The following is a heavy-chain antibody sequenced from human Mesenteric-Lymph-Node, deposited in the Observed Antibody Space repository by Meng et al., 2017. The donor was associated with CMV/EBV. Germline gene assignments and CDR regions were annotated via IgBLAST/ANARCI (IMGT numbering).Heavy chain of an antibody. J-gene: IGHJ4*02. CDR3: ASITGRNFDY. V-gene: IGHV1-18*01. Sequence: ASVKVSCKTSGYTFTTYGISWVRQAPGQGLEWMGWISAYNGNTNYAQKLQGRVTMTTDTSTSTAYMELRSLRSDDTAVYYCASITGRNFDYWGQGTLVTVSS. D-gene: IGHD1-14*01. CDR2: ISAYNGNT. CDR1: GYTFTTYG.